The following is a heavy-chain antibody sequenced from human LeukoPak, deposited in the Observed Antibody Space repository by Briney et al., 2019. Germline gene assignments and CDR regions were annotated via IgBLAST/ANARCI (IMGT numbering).Heavy chain of an antibody. D-gene: IGHD3-10*01. CDR2: MNPNSGNT. J-gene: IGHJ5*02. V-gene: IGHV1-8*02. CDR1: GYTFTSYG. CDR3: ARDRHMVRGARNWFDP. Sequence: GASVKVSCKASGYTFTSYGISWVRQAPGQGLEWMGWMNPNSGNTGYAQKFQGRVTMTRNTSISTAYMELSSLRSEDTAVYYCARDRHMVRGARNWFDPWGQGTLVTVSS.